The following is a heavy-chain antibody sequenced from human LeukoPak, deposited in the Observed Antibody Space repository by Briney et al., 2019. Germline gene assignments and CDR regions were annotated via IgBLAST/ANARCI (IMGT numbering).Heavy chain of an antibody. J-gene: IGHJ6*03. CDR2: FDPEDGES. V-gene: IGHV1-24*01. CDR1: GYSLRELS. CDR3: ATGHCNTSSCYYYYMDV. D-gene: IGHD2/OR15-2a*01. Sequence: ASVKVSCKVSGYSLRELSMHWVRQAPAKGLQWMGVFDPEDGESIIAQQFQGRLTMTEDTSTDTAYMELSSLTSEDTAIYYCATGHCNTSSCYYYYMDVWGKGTTVTASS.